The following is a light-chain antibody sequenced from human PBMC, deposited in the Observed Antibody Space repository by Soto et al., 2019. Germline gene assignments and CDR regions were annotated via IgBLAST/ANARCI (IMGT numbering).Light chain of an antibody. CDR3: QQRFSWPLT. Sequence: EIVMTQSPGTLSLSPGERATLSCRASQSVSRYLAWYQQKPGQAPRLLIYDASNRAAGIPARFSGSESGTDFTLTISSLEPEDFAVYYCQQRFSWPLTFGGGTKVDIK. CDR2: DAS. V-gene: IGKV3-11*01. CDR1: QSVSRY. J-gene: IGKJ4*01.